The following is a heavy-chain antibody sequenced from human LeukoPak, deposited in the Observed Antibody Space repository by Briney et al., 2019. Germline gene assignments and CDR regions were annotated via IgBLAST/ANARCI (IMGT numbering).Heavy chain of an antibody. D-gene: IGHD3-22*01. V-gene: IGHV3-48*04. CDR1: GFSFSDYS. CDR2: ISSSGSST. Sequence: PGGSLRLSCATSGFSFSDYSMNWVRQAPGKGLEWVSYISSSGSSTYYTDSVKGRFTISRDNAKNSLYLQMNSLRAEDTAVYYCARDLGHYEGDYWGQGTLVTVSS. J-gene: IGHJ4*02. CDR3: ARDLGHYEGDY.